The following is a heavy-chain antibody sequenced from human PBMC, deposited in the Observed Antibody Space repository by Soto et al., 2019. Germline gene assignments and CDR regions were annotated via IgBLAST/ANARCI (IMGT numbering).Heavy chain of an antibody. CDR3: ARGPQYCTNGVCYSDYYYYGMDV. D-gene: IGHD2-8*01. CDR2: ISSSGSTI. V-gene: IGHV3-11*01. J-gene: IGHJ6*02. CDR1: GFTFSDYY. Sequence: GGSLRLSCAASGFTFSDYYMSWIRQAPGKGLEWVSYISSSGSTIYYADSVKGRFTISRDNAKNSLYLQMNSLRAEDTAVYYCARGPQYCTNGVCYSDYYYYGMDVWGQGTTVTVSS.